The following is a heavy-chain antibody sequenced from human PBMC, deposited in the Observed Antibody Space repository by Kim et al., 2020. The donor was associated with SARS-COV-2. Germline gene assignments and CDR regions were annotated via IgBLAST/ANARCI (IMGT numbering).Heavy chain of an antibody. CDR3: ARDVLQYFDFWSGYSDAFDI. CDR2: IKQDGSEK. Sequence: GGSLRLSCAASGFTFSSYWMSWVRQAPGKGLEWVANIKQDGSEKYYVDSVKGRFTISRDNAKNSLYLQMNSLRAEDTAVYYCARDVLQYFDFWSGYSDAFDIWGQGTMVTVSS. J-gene: IGHJ3*02. V-gene: IGHV3-7*03. CDR1: GFTFSSYW. D-gene: IGHD3-3*01.